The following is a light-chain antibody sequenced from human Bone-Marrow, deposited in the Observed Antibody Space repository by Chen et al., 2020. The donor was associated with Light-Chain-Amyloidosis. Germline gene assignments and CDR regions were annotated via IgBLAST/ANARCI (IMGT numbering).Light chain of an antibody. V-gene: IGLV3-25*03. CDR1: ALPTKY. CDR2: RDT. J-gene: IGLJ2*01. CDR3: QSADSSGTYEVI. Sequence: SYALTQPPSVSVPPGQTARITCSGDALPTKYAYWYQQKPGQAPVLVIHRDTERPSGISERFSGSSSGTTATLTISGVQAEDEADYHCQSADSSGTYEVIFGGGNKRTVL.